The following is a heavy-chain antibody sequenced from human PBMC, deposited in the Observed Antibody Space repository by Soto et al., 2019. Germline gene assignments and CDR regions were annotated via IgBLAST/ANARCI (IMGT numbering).Heavy chain of an antibody. J-gene: IGHJ4*02. CDR1: GDSVRMYG. Sequence: QVQLGQSGPEVKKPGASVKVSCKASGDSVRMYGFSWVRQAPGKGLEWMGGIIPFFGTANYAQKFQDRDTITADESTNTVYLELSNLRHADTDIDFCARAGGKQRFLSPFAHWGQGGLVTVS. CDR3: ARAGGKQRFLSPFAH. V-gene: IGHV1-69*12. CDR2: IIPFFGTA. D-gene: IGHD2-8*02.